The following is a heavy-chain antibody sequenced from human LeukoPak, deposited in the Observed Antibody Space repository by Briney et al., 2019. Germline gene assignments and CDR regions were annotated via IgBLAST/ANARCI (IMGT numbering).Heavy chain of an antibody. Sequence: ASVKVSCKASGYTFTNYDINWVRQATGQALEWMGWMNPNSGNTGYAQKFQGRVTMTRNTSIGTAYMELSSLRSEDTAVYYCARGCLGDYCQHWGQGTLVTVSS. CDR1: GYTFTNYD. CDR2: MNPNSGNT. V-gene: IGHV1-8*01. J-gene: IGHJ1*01. D-gene: IGHD3-16*01. CDR3: ARGCLGDYCQH.